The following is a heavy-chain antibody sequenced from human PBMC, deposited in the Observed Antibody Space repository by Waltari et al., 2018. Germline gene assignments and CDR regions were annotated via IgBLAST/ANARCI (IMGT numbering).Heavy chain of an antibody. Sequence: QVQLQQWGAGLLKPSETLSLTCAVYGGSFSGYYWSWIRQPPGKGLEWIGERNHSGRTDSNPSLKSRVAISVGTSKSQFALKLSSVTAADTAVYYGARGPASFGYNWFDPWGQGTLVTVSS. CDR3: ARGPASFGYNWFDP. CDR2: RNHSGRT. CDR1: GGSFSGYY. J-gene: IGHJ5*02. D-gene: IGHD3-10*01. V-gene: IGHV4-34*01.